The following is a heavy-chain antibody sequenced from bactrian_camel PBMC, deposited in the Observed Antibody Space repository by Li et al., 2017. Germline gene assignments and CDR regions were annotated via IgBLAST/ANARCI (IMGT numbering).Heavy chain of an antibody. J-gene: IGHJ4*01. Sequence: QLVESGGGLVQPGGSLTLSCAASGFTFSSYWMYWVRQAPGKGLEWVSTINSGGTTYYADSVKGRFTISRDNAKNMVYLQMNSLKPEDTAMYYCAAAADRWLCGGRWYSFRYGDQGNKFQYWGQGTQVTVS. CDR2: INSGGTT. CDR1: GFTFSSYW. V-gene: IGHV3S25*01. CDR3: AAAADRWLCGGRWYSFRYGDQGNKFQY. D-gene: IGHD6*01.